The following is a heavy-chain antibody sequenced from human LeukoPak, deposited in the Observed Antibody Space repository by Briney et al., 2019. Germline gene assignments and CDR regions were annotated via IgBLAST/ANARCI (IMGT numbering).Heavy chain of an antibody. Sequence: GGSLRLSCAASGFTFSSYSMNWVRQAPGNGLEWVSSISSSSSYIYYADSVKGRFTISRDNAKNSLYLQMNSLRAEDTAVYYCARDSSGWYNYWGQGTLVTVSS. D-gene: IGHD6-19*01. CDR3: ARDSSGWYNY. J-gene: IGHJ4*02. CDR2: ISSSSSYI. V-gene: IGHV3-21*01. CDR1: GFTFSSYS.